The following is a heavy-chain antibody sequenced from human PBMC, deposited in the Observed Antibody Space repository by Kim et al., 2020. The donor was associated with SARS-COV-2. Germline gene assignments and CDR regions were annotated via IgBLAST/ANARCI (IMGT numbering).Heavy chain of an antibody. V-gene: IGHV3-7*03. J-gene: IGHJ4*02. CDR3: ARDGVLSFTSSWDY. D-gene: IGHD6-13*01. CDR1: DSTFRSYW. Sequence: GGSLRLSCAASDSTFRSYWMSWVRQAPGKGLEWVANIKEDGSVKQYVGSVKGRFTISRDNAKNLLYLQMNSLRADDMAVCYCARDGVLSFTSSWDYWRLGTLVTVSS. CDR2: IKEDGSVK.